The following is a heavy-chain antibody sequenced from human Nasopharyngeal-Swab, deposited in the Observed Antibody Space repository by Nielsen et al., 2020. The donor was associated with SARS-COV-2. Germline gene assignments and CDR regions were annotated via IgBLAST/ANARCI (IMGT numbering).Heavy chain of an antibody. CDR3: ARDIGHSSGWYSYYSYGMDV. J-gene: IGHJ6*02. CDR2: ISYDGSKK. D-gene: IGHD6-19*01. Sequence: GGSLRLSCAASGFTFGYYGMHWVRQAPGKGLEWVAVISYDGSKKYYVDSVKGRLTISRDNSKNTLYLQMNSPRAEDTAVYYCARDIGHSSGWYSYYSYGMDVWGQGTTVTVSS. V-gene: IGHV3-30*03. CDR1: GFTFGYYG.